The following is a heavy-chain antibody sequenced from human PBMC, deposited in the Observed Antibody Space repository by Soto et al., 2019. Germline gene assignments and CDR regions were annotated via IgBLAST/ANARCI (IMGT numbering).Heavy chain of an antibody. CDR2: IIPIFGTA. V-gene: IGHV1-69*01. Sequence: ASVKVSCKASGGTFSSYAISWVRQAPGQGLEWMGGIIPIFGTANYAQKFQGRVTITADESTSTAYMELSSLRSEDTAVYYCAKKYYYDSSGYSWFDPWGQGNVVTLPS. CDR1: GGTFSSYA. J-gene: IGHJ5*02. D-gene: IGHD3-22*01. CDR3: AKKYYYDSSGYSWFDP.